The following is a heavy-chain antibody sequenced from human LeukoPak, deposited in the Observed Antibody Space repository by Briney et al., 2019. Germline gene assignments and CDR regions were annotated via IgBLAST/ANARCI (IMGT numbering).Heavy chain of an antibody. V-gene: IGHV4-34*01. J-gene: IGHJ1*01. CDR3: ARYLDYGGNSRVFQH. CDR1: GGSLSAYY. CDR2: INHGGST. D-gene: IGHD4-23*01. Sequence: PSETLSLTCAVYGGSLSAYYWTWIRQPPGKGLEWIEEINHGGSTNYNPSLKSRVTISIDTSKNQFSLKLSSVIAADTAFYYCARYLDYGGNSRVFQHWGQGTLVTVSS.